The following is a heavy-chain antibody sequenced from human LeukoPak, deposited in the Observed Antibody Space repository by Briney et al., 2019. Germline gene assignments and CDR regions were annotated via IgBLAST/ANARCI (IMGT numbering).Heavy chain of an antibody. CDR1: GGSISSGGYS. CDR2: IYHSGST. CDR3: ARDLGGESDY. D-gene: IGHD3-16*01. Sequence: SETLSPTCAVSGGSISSGGYSWSWIRQPPGKGLEWIGYIYHSGSTYYNPSLKSRVTISVDRSKNQFSLKLSSVTAADTAVYYCARDLGGESDYWGQGTLVTVSS. J-gene: IGHJ4*02. V-gene: IGHV4-30-2*01.